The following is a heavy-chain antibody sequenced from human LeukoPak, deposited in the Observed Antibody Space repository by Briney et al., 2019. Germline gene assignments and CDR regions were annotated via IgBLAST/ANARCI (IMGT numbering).Heavy chain of an antibody. CDR1: GFTFSSYA. J-gene: IGHJ4*02. D-gene: IGHD2-2*01. CDR3: ARSGGVVVPAFY. CDR2: ISYDGSNK. Sequence: GGSLRLSCAASGFTFSSYAMHWVRQAPGKGLEWVAVISYDGSNKYYADSVKGRFTISRDNSKNTLYLQMNSLRAEDTAVYYCARSGGVVVPAFYWGQGTLVTVSS. V-gene: IGHV3-30*01.